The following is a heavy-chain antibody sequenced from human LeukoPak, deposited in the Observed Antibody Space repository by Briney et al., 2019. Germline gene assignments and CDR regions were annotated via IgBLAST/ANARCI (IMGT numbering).Heavy chain of an antibody. J-gene: IGHJ5*02. CDR2: INHSGST. V-gene: IGHV4-34*01. CDR3: ARDPLTGIDP. D-gene: IGHD2-8*02. Sequence: SETLSLTCAVYGGSFSGYYWSWIRQPPGKGLEWIGEINHSGSTNYNPSLKSRVTISVDTSKNQFSLKLSSVTAADTAVYYCARDPLTGIDPWGQGTLVTVSS. CDR1: GGSFSGYY.